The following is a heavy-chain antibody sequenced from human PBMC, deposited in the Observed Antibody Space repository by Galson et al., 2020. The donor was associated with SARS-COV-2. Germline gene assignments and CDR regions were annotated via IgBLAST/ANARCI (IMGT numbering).Heavy chain of an antibody. J-gene: IGHJ3*02. CDR1: GGSISSYY. D-gene: IGHD6-19*01. Sequence: ASETLSLTCTVSGGSISSYYWSWIRQPPGKGLEWIGYIYYSGSTNYNPSLKSRVTISVDTSKNQFSLKLSSVTAADTAVYYCARAPPPSLYSSGSLDAFDIWGQGTMVTVSS. CDR2: IYYSGST. CDR3: ARAPPPSLYSSGSLDAFDI. V-gene: IGHV4-59*01.